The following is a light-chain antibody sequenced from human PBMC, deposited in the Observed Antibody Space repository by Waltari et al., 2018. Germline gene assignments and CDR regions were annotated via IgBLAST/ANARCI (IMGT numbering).Light chain of an antibody. CDR1: SSDVAGYNS. J-gene: IGLJ2*01. CDR2: DVS. CDR3: SSYISSSTLEL. V-gene: IGLV2-14*03. Sequence: QSALTQPASVSGSPGQSITISCTGTSSDVAGYNSVSWYQQHPGKAPKLMIYDVSNRPAGVSNRFSGSKSGNTASLTISGLQAEDEADYYCSSYISSSTLELFGGGTSLTVL.